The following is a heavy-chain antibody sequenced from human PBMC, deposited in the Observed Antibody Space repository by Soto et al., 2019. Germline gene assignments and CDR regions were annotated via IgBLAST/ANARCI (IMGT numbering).Heavy chain of an antibody. D-gene: IGHD2-15*01. V-gene: IGHV3-66*01. CDR3: VRSFFCSGGSCYSISSH. Sequence: EVQLVESGGGLVQPGGSLRLSCAPSGFTVSSNDMSWVRQAPGKGLEWVSVIYTGGGTYYADSVKGRFTISRDNSKNTLYPQMNTLRDEDTAVYYCVRSFFCSGGSCYSISSHWGQGTLVTVSS. CDR2: IYTGGGT. J-gene: IGHJ4*02. CDR1: GFTVSSND.